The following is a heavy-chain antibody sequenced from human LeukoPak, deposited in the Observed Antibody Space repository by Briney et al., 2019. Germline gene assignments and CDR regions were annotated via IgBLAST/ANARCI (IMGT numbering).Heavy chain of an antibody. Sequence: GGSLRLSCAASGFTFSSYGMHWVRQAPGKGLEWVAVIWYDGSNKYYADSVKGRFTISRDNSKNTLYLQMNSLRAEGTAVYYCAGGGPIYYYGMDVWGQGTTVTVSS. CDR2: IWYDGSNK. V-gene: IGHV3-33*01. CDR1: GFTFSSYG. D-gene: IGHD1-26*01. J-gene: IGHJ6*02. CDR3: AGGGPIYYYGMDV.